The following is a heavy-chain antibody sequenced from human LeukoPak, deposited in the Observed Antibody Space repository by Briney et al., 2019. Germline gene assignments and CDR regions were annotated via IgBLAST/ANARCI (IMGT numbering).Heavy chain of an antibody. CDR3: ARGTYYYASSGYSAYYYYYYYIDV. J-gene: IGHJ6*03. D-gene: IGHD3-22*01. CDR1: GGFISSYY. V-gene: IGHV4-59*01. CDR2: IYYSGST. Sequence: PSETLSLTCTVSGGFISSYYWSWIRQPPGKGLEWIGYIYYSGSTNYNPSLKSRVTISVDTSKNQFSLKLSSVTAADTAVYYCARGTYYYASSGYSAYYYYYYYIDVWGKGTTVTISS.